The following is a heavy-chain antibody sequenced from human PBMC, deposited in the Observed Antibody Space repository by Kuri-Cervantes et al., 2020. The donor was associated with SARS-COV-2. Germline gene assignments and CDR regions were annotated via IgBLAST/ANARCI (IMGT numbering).Heavy chain of an antibody. CDR1: GFTFSSYA. D-gene: IGHD3-3*01. CDR2: ISYDGSNK. V-gene: IGHV3-30-3*01. Sequence: GESLKISCAASGFTFSSYAMHWVRQAPGKGLEWVAVISYDGSNKYYADSVKGRFTISRDNSKNTLYLQMNSLRAEDTAVYYCARAYDFWSGYYPHWGQGTLVTVSS. J-gene: IGHJ4*02. CDR3: ARAYDFWSGYYPH.